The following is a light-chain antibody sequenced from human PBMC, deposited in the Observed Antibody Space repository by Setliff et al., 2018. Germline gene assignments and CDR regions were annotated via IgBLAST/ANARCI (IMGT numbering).Light chain of an antibody. CDR1: SSNIGAGYD. CDR2: GDS. V-gene: IGLV1-40*01. CDR3: QSYDSSLSGYV. J-gene: IGLJ1*01. Sequence: QSALTQPPSVSEAPGQRVTISCTGSSSNIGAGYDVHWYQQLPGTAPKLLIYGDSNRPSGVPDRFSGSKSGTSASLAITGLQAEDEADYYCQSYDSSLSGYVFGTGTKGTVL.